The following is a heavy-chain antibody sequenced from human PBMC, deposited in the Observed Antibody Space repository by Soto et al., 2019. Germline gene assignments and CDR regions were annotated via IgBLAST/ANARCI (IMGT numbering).Heavy chain of an antibody. V-gene: IGHV1-69*01. CDR1: GGTFSTNT. CDR3: ARQFDSDTSGYYYAY. Sequence: QVQLVQSGAEVKKPGSSVKVSCKASGGTFSTNTISWVRQAPGQGLEWMGGIMPIFGSANYAQKFQGRGTITADEYTRTVYMELRRLRSEDTAVYYCARQFDSDTSGYYYAYWGQGTLVTVSS. J-gene: IGHJ4*02. D-gene: IGHD3-22*01. CDR2: IMPIFGSA.